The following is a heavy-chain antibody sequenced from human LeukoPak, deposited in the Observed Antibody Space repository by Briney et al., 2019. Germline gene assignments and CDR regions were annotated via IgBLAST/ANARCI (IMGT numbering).Heavy chain of an antibody. CDR1: GFPFSSYW. V-gene: IGHV3-7*04. Sequence: GGSLRLSCVASGFPFSSYWMAWVRQAPGKGLEWVANIKQDGSKKSYVDSVKGRFTISRDNAKNSQYLQMNSLRAEDTAIYYCTRVGYIDEGIDYWGQGTLVTVSS. J-gene: IGHJ4*02. D-gene: IGHD5-24*01. CDR3: TRVGYIDEGIDY. CDR2: IKQDGSKK.